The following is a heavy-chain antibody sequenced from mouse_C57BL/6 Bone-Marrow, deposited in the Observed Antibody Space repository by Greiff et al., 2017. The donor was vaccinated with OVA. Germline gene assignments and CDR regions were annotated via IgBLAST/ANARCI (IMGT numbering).Heavy chain of an antibody. Sequence: EVKLVESGPELVKPGASVKISCKASGYSFTGYYMNWVKQSPEKSLEWIGEINPSTGGTTYNQKFKAKATLTVDKSSSTAYMQLKSLTSEDSAVYYCARGGTGPFAYWGRGTRVTVSA. CDR2: INPSTGGT. CDR1: GYSFTGYY. CDR3: ARGGTGPFAY. V-gene: IGHV1-42*01. D-gene: IGHD4-1*01. J-gene: IGHJ3*01.